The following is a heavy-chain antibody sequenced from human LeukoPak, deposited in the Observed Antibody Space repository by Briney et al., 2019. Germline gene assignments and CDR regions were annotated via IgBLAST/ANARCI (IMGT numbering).Heavy chain of an antibody. J-gene: IGHJ4*02. Sequence: PSETLSLTCTVSGGSISSYYWSWIRQPPGKRLEWIGYIYYSGSTNYNPSLKSRVTISVDTSKNQFSLKLSSVTAADTAVYYCARHASTYYYDSSGYTPPLDYWGQGTLVTVSS. D-gene: IGHD3-22*01. CDR3: ARHASTYYYDSSGYTPPLDY. V-gene: IGHV4-59*08. CDR2: IYYSGST. CDR1: GGSISSYY.